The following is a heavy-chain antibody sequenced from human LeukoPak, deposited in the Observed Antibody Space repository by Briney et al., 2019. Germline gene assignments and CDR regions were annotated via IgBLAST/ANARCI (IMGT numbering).Heavy chain of an antibody. CDR2: IYTSGST. CDR3: ARYVAAEWCFDP. V-gene: IGHV4-61*02. CDR1: GGSISSGSYY. Sequence: PSQTLSLTCTVSGGSISSGSYYWSWIRQPAGKGLEWIGRIYTSGSTNYNPSLKSRVTISVDTSKNQFSLKLSSVTAADTAVYYCARYVAAEWCFDPWGQGTLVTVSS. J-gene: IGHJ5*02. D-gene: IGHD6-13*01.